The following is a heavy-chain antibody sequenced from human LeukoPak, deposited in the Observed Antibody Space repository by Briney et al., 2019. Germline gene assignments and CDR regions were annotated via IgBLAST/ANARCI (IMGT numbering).Heavy chain of an antibody. CDR1: GFTFSSYW. V-gene: IGHV3-74*01. CDR2: INSDGSNT. CDR3: ARDYSSPQVGATPGIDY. Sequence: GGSLRLSCAASGFTFSSYWMHWVRQAPGKGLVWVSRINSDGSNTTYADSVKGRFTISRDNAKNTLYLQMNSLRAEDTAVYYCARDYSSPQVGATPGIDYWGQGTLVTVSS. J-gene: IGHJ4*02. D-gene: IGHD1-26*01.